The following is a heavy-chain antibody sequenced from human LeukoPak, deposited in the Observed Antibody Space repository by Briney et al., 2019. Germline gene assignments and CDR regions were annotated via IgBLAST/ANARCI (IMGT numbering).Heavy chain of an antibody. Sequence: SETLSLTCTVSGASVTDYYWSWIRQSPGKGLEWISYIHHSGNSDYNPSLRSRVTTSLDTSKNQFSLNLISVTAADTAVYYCAREWGLSVASWFDPWGQGTLVTVSS. CDR3: AREWGLSVASWFDP. V-gene: IGHV4-59*02. J-gene: IGHJ5*02. CDR2: IHHSGNS. CDR1: GASVTDYY. D-gene: IGHD3-16*02.